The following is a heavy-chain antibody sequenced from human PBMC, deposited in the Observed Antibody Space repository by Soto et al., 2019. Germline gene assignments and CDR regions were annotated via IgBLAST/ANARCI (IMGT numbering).Heavy chain of an antibody. CDR1: GYSVSSSDYY. Sequence: PSETLSLTCSVSGYSVSSSDYYWAWIRQPPGKGLEWIGSMLYSGLTYYNPSLKSRVTLSVDTSKNQFSVRLNSVTASDTAVYYCVRSLGWLQYSWFDPWGQGIPVTVSS. CDR3: VRSLGWLQYSWFDP. J-gene: IGHJ5*02. V-gene: IGHV4-39*01. CDR2: MLYSGLT. D-gene: IGHD3-16*01.